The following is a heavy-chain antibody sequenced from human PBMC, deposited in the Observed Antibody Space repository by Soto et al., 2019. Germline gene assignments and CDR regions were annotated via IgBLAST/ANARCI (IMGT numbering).Heavy chain of an antibody. CDR2: ILYDGSNK. V-gene: IGHV3-30*18. CDR1: GXAFCNYG. J-gene: IGHJ6*02. D-gene: IGHD1-1*01. Sequence: SRRLAGAASGXAFCNYGLHCVRQTPGKGLEWVALILYDGSNKYYADSVKGRLTISRDNSKNTLYLQASSLQYDDTAVYYFVKSSDAYNFYFYYAMDVWAQGTSGTVSS. CDR3: VKSSDAYNFYFYYAMDV.